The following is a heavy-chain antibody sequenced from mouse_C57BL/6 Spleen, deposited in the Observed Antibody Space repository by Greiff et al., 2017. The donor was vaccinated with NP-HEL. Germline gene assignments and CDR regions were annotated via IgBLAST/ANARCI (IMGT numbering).Heavy chain of an antibody. D-gene: IGHD3-3*01. J-gene: IGHJ1*03. CDR1: GFSFNTYA. V-gene: IGHV10-1*01. CDR2: IRSKSNNYAT. Sequence: EVKLVESGGGLVQPKGSLKLSCAASGFSFNTYAMNWVRQAPGKGLEWVARIRSKSNNYATYYADSVKDRFTISRDDSESMLYLQMNNLKTEDTAMYYCVRHGAETGYFDVWGTGTTVTVSS. CDR3: VRHGAETGYFDV.